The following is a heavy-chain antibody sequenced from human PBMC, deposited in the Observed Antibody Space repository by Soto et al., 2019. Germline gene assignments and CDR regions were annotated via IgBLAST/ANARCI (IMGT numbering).Heavy chain of an antibody. Sequence: QVQLVQSGAEVKKPGASVKVSCKASGYTFTGYYMHWVRQAPGQGLEWMGWINPNSGGTNYAQKFQGGVTMTRDTSISTAYMELSRLRSDDTAVYYCARAGAGSEMATPKPYYYYGMDVWGQGTTVTVSS. CDR2: INPNSGGT. CDR1: GYTFTGYY. V-gene: IGHV1-2*02. D-gene: IGHD5-12*01. J-gene: IGHJ6*02. CDR3: ARAGAGSEMATPKPYYYYGMDV.